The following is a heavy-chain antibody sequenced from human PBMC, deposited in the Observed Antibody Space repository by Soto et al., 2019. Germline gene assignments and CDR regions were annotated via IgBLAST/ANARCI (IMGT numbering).Heavy chain of an antibody. Sequence: SQTLSLTCAISGDSVSSNSAAWNWIRQSPSRGLECLGRTYYRSKWYNDYAVSVKSRITINADTSKNQFSLQLNSVTPEDTAVYYCATAIAGAGWFDYWGQGTLVTVSS. CDR1: GDSVSSNSAA. D-gene: IGHD6-13*01. CDR3: ATAIAGAGWFDY. J-gene: IGHJ4*02. CDR2: TYYRSKWYN. V-gene: IGHV6-1*01.